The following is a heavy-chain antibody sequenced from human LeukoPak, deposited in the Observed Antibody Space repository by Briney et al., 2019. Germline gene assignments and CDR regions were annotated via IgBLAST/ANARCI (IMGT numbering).Heavy chain of an antibody. CDR3: ARESVIAAVEY. J-gene: IGHJ4*02. V-gene: IGHV4-61*09. D-gene: IGHD6-13*01. CDR2: IYTSGTT. CDR1: GGSISSGSYY. Sequence: SQTLSLTCTVSGGSISSGSYYWSWIRQPAGKGLEWIGHIYTSGTTNYNPSLKSRVTTSVDTSKNQFSLKLRSVTAADTAVYYCARESVIAAVEYWGQGTLVTVSS.